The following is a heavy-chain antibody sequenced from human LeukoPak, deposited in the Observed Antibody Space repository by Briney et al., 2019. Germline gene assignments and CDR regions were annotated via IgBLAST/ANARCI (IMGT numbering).Heavy chain of an antibody. D-gene: IGHD3-3*01. CDR2: INPNSGGT. J-gene: IGHJ5*02. CDR3: AGGGFLEWLTDQFDP. V-gene: IGHV1-2*02. Sequence: ASVKVSCKASGYTFTGYYMHWVRQAPGQGLEWMGWINPNSGGTNYAQKFQGRVTMTRDTSISTAYMELSRLRSDDTAVYYCAGGGFLEWLTDQFDPWGQGTLVTVSS. CDR1: GYTFTGYY.